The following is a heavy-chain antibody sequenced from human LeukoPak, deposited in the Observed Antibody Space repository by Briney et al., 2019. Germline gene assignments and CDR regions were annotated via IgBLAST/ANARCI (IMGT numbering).Heavy chain of an antibody. CDR3: ARGRSRFLNWLLFDQ. D-gene: IGHD3/OR15-3a*01. CDR1: GYTFTAYY. Sequence: ASAKVSCKASGYTFTAYYIHWVRQAPGQGLEWVGWINPDSGGTNYAQRFQGRVTMTRDTSISTAYMELNSLTSDNTAVFYCARGRSRFLNWLLFDQWGQGTLVTVSS. J-gene: IGHJ4*02. V-gene: IGHV1-2*02. CDR2: INPDSGGT.